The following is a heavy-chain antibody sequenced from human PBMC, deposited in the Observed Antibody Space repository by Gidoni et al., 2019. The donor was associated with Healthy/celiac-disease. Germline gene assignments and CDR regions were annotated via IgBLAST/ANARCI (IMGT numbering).Heavy chain of an antibody. CDR3: ARGGYSSGWGDYYGMDV. Sequence: QVQLQESGPGLVKPSETLAPTCTVSGCSISRYYWSWTRQPPGKGLEWIGYIYYSGSTNYNPSLKSRVTISVDTSKNQFSLKLSSVTAADTAVYYCARGGYSSGWGDYYGMDVWGQGTTVTVSS. V-gene: IGHV4-59*01. D-gene: IGHD6-19*01. J-gene: IGHJ6*02. CDR1: GCSISRYY. CDR2: IYYSGST.